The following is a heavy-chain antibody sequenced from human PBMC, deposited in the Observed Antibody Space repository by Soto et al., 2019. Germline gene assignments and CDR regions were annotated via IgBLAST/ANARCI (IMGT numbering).Heavy chain of an antibody. D-gene: IGHD6-13*01. Sequence: QLQLQESGPGLVKPSETLSLTCTVSGGSISSSSYYWGWSRQPPGKGLEWIGSIYYSGSTYYNPSLKSRVTISVATSKNQFSLKLSSVTAADTAVYYCASPYSNSWYGQGDVDYWGQGTLVTVSS. V-gene: IGHV4-39*01. CDR1: GGSISSSSYY. CDR3: ASPYSNSWYGQGDVDY. CDR2: IYYSGST. J-gene: IGHJ4*02.